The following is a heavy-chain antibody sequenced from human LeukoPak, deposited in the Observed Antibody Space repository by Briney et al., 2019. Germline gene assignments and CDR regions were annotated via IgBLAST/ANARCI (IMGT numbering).Heavy chain of an antibody. V-gene: IGHV4-34*01. D-gene: IGHD2-2*01. CDR3: ARGSKSSAAMMRYNWFDP. CDR1: GGSFSGYY. CDR2: IKHSGST. Sequence: SETLSLTCAVYGGSFSGYYWSWIRQPPGKGLEWIGEIKHSGSTNYNPSLKSRVTISVDTSKNQFSLKLSSVTAADTAVYYCARGSKSSAAMMRYNWFDPWGQGTLVTVSS. J-gene: IGHJ5*02.